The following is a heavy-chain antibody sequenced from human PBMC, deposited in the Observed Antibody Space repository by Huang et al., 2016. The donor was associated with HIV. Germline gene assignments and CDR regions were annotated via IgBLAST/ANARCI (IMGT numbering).Heavy chain of an antibody. J-gene: IGHJ4*02. D-gene: IGHD3-16*02. Sequence: QVQLVQSGSELKKPGASVKVSCKASGYTFSNYAINWVRPAPGQGLEWMGWVDMTLGTPTYAQGFTGRFVFSLDTSVSTAYLQISSLKAEDTAVYYCARPHDYVWGSYRSAFDCWGQGTLVTVSS. CDR2: VDMTLGTP. V-gene: IGHV7-4-1*02. CDR1: GYTFSNYA. CDR3: ARPHDYVWGSYRSAFDC.